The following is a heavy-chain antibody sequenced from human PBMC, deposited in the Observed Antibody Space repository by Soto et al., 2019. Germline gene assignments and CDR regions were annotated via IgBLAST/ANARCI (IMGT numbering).Heavy chain of an antibody. CDR2: ISAYNGNT. D-gene: IGHD6-19*01. J-gene: IGHJ4*02. CDR3: ARDQTVAGTFDY. V-gene: IGHV1-18*01. Sequence: GSVKVSCKASGYTFTSYGISWVRQAPGQGLEWMGWISAYNGNTNYAQKLQGRVTMTTDTSTSTAYMELRSLRSDDTAVYYCARDQTVAGTFDYWGQGTLVTVSS. CDR1: GYTFTSYG.